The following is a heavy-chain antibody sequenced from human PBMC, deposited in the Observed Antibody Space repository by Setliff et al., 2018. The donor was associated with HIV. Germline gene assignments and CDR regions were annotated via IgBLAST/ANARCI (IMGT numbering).Heavy chain of an antibody. CDR3: ARHRASSSGFPLDF. CDR2: INHSGNT. CDR1: GDSIGSNTFY. V-gene: IGHV4-39*01. Sequence: SETLSLTCSVYGDSIGSNTFYWGWLRQPPGKEPEWIGSINHSGNTYYYPSLKSRVTMSVDTSKNQFSLRLSSVTATDTAVYYCARHRASSSGFPLDFWGQGILVT. J-gene: IGHJ4*02. D-gene: IGHD6-6*01.